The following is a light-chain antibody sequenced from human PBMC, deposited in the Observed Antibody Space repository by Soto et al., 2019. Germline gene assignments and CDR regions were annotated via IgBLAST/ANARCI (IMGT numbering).Light chain of an antibody. CDR2: KAS. J-gene: IGKJ1*01. V-gene: IGKV1-5*03. CDR1: QSISSW. Sequence: DIQMTQSPSTLSASVGDRVTITCRASQSISSWLAWYQQKPGKAPKLLIYKASSLESGVPSRFSGSGSGTEFTLTISSLEPDDFASNYGQQYNSYPWTFGQGTKVEI. CDR3: QQYNSYPWT.